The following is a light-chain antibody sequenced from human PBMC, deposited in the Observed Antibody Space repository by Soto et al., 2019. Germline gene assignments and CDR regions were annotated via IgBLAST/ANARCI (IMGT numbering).Light chain of an antibody. CDR3: QQYSSSPTLT. CDR2: GAS. J-gene: IGKJ2*01. V-gene: IGKV3-20*01. CDR1: QSVSSSY. Sequence: EIVLTQSPGTLSLSPGERATLSCRASQSVSSSYLAWYQQKPGQAPRLLIYGASSRATGIPDRFSGSGSGTDFTLTISRLEPEDFAVYYCQQYSSSPTLTFGQGTKLEIK.